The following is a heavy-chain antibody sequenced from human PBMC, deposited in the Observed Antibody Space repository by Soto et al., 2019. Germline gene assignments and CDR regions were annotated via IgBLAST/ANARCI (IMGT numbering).Heavy chain of an antibody. CDR3: AKDRIGGYSDYPFPGDD. Sequence: GGSLRLSCVVSGLTFSNYPMTWVRQAPGKGLEWISGISGSGITTHYADSVQGRFIISRDNSKNTVFLQMNSLRAEDTALYYCAKDRIGGYSDYPFPGDDWGQGTLVTVSS. CDR1: GLTFSNYP. D-gene: IGHD5-12*01. J-gene: IGHJ4*02. V-gene: IGHV3-23*01. CDR2: ISGSGITT.